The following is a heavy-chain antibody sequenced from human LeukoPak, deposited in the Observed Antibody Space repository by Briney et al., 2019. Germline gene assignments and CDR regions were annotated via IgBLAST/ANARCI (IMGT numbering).Heavy chain of an antibody. D-gene: IGHD4-23*01. CDR2: IIPILGIA. J-gene: IGHJ5*02. V-gene: IGHV1-69*04. Sequence: GASVKVSCKASGYTFTSYGISWVRQAPGQGLEWMERIIPILGIANYAQKFQGRVTITADKSTSTAYMELSSLRSEDTAVYYCARDRGGDYGGHNWFDPWGQGTLVTVSS. CDR1: GYTFTSYG. CDR3: ARDRGGDYGGHNWFDP.